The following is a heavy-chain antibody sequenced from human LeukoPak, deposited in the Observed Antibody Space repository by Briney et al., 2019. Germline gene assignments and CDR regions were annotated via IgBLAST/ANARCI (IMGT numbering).Heavy chain of an antibody. CDR3: ARELFSSDWYGSFDY. CDR2: MSSSGIT. Sequence: SETLSLTCTASGGSISSSYWNWIRQPAGKGLEWLGRMSSSGITNYNPSLKSRVTMSVDTSKNQFSLNLRSVTAADTAIYYCARELFSSDWYGSFDYWGQGTLVTVSS. D-gene: IGHD6-19*01. J-gene: IGHJ4*02. V-gene: IGHV4-4*07. CDR1: GGSISSSY.